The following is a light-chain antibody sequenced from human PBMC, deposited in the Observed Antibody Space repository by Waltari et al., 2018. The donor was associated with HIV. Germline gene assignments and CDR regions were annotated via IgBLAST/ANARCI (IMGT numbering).Light chain of an antibody. V-gene: IGLV3-9*01. Sequence: SYELTQPLSVSVALGQTATLSCGGSNIRTKNVHWYQQKPGQAPVLVIYSDNNRPSGGPERFSASNSGNTATLIITGAQVGDEADYYCQVWDSASVVFGGGTKLTVL. CDR2: SDN. CDR1: NIRTKN. CDR3: QVWDSASVV. J-gene: IGLJ2*01.